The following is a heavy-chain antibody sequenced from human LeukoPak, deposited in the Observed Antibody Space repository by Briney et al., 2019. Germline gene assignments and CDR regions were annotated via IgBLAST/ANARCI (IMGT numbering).Heavy chain of an antibody. D-gene: IGHD3-10*01. CDR3: ARDTPKRPPYYSDHYYGMDV. CDR2: IYYSGST. J-gene: IGHJ6*02. CDR1: GGSFSGYY. Sequence: SETLSLTCAVYGGSFSGYYWSWIRQPPGKGLEWIGYIYYSGSTNYNPSLKSRVTISVDTYKNQCSLTLSSVTAADTAVYSCARDTPKRPPYYSDHYYGMDVWGQGTTVTVSS. V-gene: IGHV4-59*01.